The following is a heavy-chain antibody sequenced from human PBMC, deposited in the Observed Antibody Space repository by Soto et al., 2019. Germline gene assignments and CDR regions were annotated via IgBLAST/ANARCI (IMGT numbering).Heavy chain of an antibody. CDR2: IYYSGST. D-gene: IGHD1-26*01. CDR1: GGSISSGDYY. Sequence: SETLSLTCTVSGGSISSGDYYWSWIRQPPGKGLEWIGYIYYSGSTYYNPSLKSRVTISVDTSKNQFSLKLSSVTAADTAVYYCARTGASYSGSYYLGYWGQGTLVTVSS. J-gene: IGHJ4*02. CDR3: ARTGASYSGSYYLGY. V-gene: IGHV4-30-4*01.